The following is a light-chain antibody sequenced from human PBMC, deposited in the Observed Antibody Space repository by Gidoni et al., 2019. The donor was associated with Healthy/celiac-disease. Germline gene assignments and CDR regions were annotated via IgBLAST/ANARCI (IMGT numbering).Light chain of an antibody. CDR2: MIA. CDR1: NIGSKS. Sequence: SYVLTQPPSVSVAPGKTARITCGGNNIGSKSVHWYQQKPSLRPLCWSSMMIATDRSGIPERFSGSNSGNTATLTISRVEAGDEADYYCQVWDSSSDHPVFGGGTKLTVL. CDR3: QVWDSSSDHPV. J-gene: IGLJ2*01. V-gene: IGLV3-21*03.